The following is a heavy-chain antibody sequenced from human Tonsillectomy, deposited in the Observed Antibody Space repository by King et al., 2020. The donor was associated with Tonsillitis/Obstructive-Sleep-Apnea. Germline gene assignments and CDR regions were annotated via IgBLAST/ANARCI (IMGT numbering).Heavy chain of an antibody. D-gene: IGHD1-14*01. CDR3: ARERHAGNWFDP. J-gene: IGHJ5*02. CDR1: GYTFTSYY. V-gene: IGHV1-46*01. Sequence: VQLVESGAEVKKPGASVKVSCKASGYTFTSYYMHWVRQAPGQGLEWMGIINPSGGSTSYAQKFQGRVNMTRDTSTSTVYMELRSLRSEDTAVYYCARERHAGNWFDPWGQGTLVTVSS. CDR2: INPSGGST.